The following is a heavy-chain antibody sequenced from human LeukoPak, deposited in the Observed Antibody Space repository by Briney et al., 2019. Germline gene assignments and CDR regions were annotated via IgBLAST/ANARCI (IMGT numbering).Heavy chain of an antibody. CDR3: ARDSRIGYSDY. D-gene: IGHD2-21*01. CDR2: IYSDGST. CDR1: GFTVSSNY. J-gene: IGHJ4*02. V-gene: IGHV3-53*01. Sequence: PGGSLRLSCAASGFTVSSNYMSWVRQAPGKGLEWVSEIYSDGSTYYAASVKGRFSISRDNSKNMVYLQMNGLRGEDMAVYYCARDSRIGYSDYWGQGTLVTVSS.